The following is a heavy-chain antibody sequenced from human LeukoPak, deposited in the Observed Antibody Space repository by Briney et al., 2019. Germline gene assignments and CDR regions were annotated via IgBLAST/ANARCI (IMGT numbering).Heavy chain of an antibody. CDR3: ARGHYDILTDFDY. Sequence: ASVKVSCKASGGTFSSYAISWVRQAPGQRLEWMGWINAGNGNTKYSQKFQGRVTITRDTSASTAYMELSSLRSEDTAVYYCARGHYDILTDFDYWGQGTLVTVSS. CDR2: INAGNGNT. V-gene: IGHV1-3*01. D-gene: IGHD3-9*01. J-gene: IGHJ4*02. CDR1: GGTFSSYA.